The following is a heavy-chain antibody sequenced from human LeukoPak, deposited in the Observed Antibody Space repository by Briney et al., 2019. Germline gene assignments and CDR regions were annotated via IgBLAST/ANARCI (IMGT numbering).Heavy chain of an antibody. CDR2: ISASGGTT. D-gene: IGHD6-19*01. Sequence: GGSLRLSCAASGFTFSTYAMSWVRQAPGKGLEWVSSISASGGTTYYTDSVKGRSTFSRDNSKNTVYLQMDSLRAEDTALYYCARIYSSGLIDYWGQGTLVTVSS. V-gene: IGHV3-23*01. CDR3: ARIYSSGLIDY. CDR1: GFTFSTYA. J-gene: IGHJ4*02.